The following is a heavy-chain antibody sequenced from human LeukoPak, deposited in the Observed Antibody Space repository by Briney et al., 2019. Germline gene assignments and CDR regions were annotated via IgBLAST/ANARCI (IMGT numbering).Heavy chain of an antibody. CDR2: IIPIFGTA. CDR1: GGTFSSYA. Sequence: SVKVSCKASGGTFSSYAISWVRQAPGQGLEWMGGIIPIFGTANYAQKLQGRVTITADESTSTAYMELSSLRSEDTAVYYCARGYYYDSSGYYPDAFDIWGQGTMVTVSS. CDR3: ARGYYYDSSGYYPDAFDI. V-gene: IGHV1-69*13. D-gene: IGHD3-22*01. J-gene: IGHJ3*02.